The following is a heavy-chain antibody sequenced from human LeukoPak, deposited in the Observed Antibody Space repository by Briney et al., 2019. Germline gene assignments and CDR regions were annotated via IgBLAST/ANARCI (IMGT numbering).Heavy chain of an antibody. CDR3: ARAEYSSSSRYYYYYMDV. CDR1: GFTFSSYS. Sequence: GGSLRLSCAASGFTFSSYSMNWVRQAPGKGLEWVSSISSSSSYIYYADSVKGRFTISRDNAKSSLYLQMNSLRAEDTAVYYCARAEYSSSSRYYYYYMDVWGKGTTVTVSS. CDR2: ISSSSSYI. D-gene: IGHD6-6*01. V-gene: IGHV3-21*01. J-gene: IGHJ6*03.